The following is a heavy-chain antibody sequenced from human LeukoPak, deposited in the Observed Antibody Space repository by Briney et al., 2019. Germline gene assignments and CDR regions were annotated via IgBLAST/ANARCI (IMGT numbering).Heavy chain of an antibody. CDR2: IKQDGSEK. Sequence: PGGSLRLSCAASGFTFSSYWMSWVRQAPGKGLEWVANIKQDGSEKYYVDSVKGRFTISRDNAKNSLYLQMNSLRAEDTAVYYCARTPLLWFGESTYAFDYWGQGTLVTVSS. CDR3: ARTPLLWFGESTYAFDY. V-gene: IGHV3-7*01. J-gene: IGHJ4*02. D-gene: IGHD3-10*01. CDR1: GFTFSSYW.